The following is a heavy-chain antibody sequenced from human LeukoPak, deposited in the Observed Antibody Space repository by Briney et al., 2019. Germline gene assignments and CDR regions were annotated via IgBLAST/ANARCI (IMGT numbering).Heavy chain of an antibody. V-gene: IGHV3-74*01. CDR1: GFTFSSYW. Sequence: GGSLRLSCAVSGFTFSSYWMHWVRKAPGKGLVWVSHIKTGGSTTAYADSVKGRFTISRDNAKNTLYLQMNSLRAEDTGVYYCARGYSVDTASADYWGQGTLVTVSS. J-gene: IGHJ4*02. CDR2: IKTGGSTT. D-gene: IGHD5-18*01. CDR3: ARGYSVDTASADY.